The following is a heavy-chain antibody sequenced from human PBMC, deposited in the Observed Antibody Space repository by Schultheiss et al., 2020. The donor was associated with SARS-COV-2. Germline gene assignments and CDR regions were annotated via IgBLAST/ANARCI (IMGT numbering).Heavy chain of an antibody. CDR1: GITVSNSY. V-gene: IGHV3-66*01. D-gene: IGHD5-18*01. CDR3: ARDKSEAMVTIARMDV. Sequence: GGSLRLSCAASGITVSNSYMTWVRQAPGKGLEWVSLIYDDDTITLYADSVKGRFTISRDNSKNTLYLQMNSLRAEDTAVYYCARDKSEAMVTIARMDVWGQGTTVTVSS. J-gene: IGHJ6*02. CDR2: IYDDDTIT.